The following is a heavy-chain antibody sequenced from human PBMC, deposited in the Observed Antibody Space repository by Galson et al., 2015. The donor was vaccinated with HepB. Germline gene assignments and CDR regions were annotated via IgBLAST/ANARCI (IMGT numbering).Heavy chain of an antibody. J-gene: IGHJ5*02. CDR1: GFNFRDDV. CDR2: IGNSGGST. D-gene: IGHD3-9*01. CDR3: AKVVIHYEVVTGYQNWFDP. Sequence: SLRLSCAASGFNFRDDVMAWVRQAPGKGLEWVSAIGNSGGSTFYADSVNGRFTISRDNSKNMLYLKMNDLRVDDTAVYFCAKVVIHYEVVTGYQNWFDPWGQGTLVSVSS. V-gene: IGHV3-23*01.